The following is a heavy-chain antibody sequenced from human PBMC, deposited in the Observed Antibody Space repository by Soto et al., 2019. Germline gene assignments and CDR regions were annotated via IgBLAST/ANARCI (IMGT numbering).Heavy chain of an antibody. CDR3: ARVHYYDSSAYYL. Sequence: PSETLSLTCTVSGGSISGSSYLWGWIRQPPGKGLEWIASIHYTGNAYYNPSLTSRVTISVDTSKNHFSLNLSSVTAEDTAVYYCARVHYYDSSAYYLWGQGTLVTVSS. CDR2: IHYTGNA. J-gene: IGHJ4*02. V-gene: IGHV4-39*02. D-gene: IGHD3-22*01. CDR1: GGSISGSSYL.